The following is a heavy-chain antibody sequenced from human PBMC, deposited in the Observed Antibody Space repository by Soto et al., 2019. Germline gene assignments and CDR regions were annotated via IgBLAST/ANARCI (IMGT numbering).Heavy chain of an antibody. Sequence: GGSLRLSCAASGFTFSSYGMHWVRQAPGKGLEWVAVISYDGSNKYYADSVKGRFTISRDNSKNTLYLQMNSLRAEDTAVYYCAKDLFEGFFIKKTGDPSVDYWGQGTLVTVSS. J-gene: IGHJ4*02. CDR3: AKDLFEGFFIKKTGDPSVDY. V-gene: IGHV3-30*18. CDR2: ISYDGSNK. D-gene: IGHD7-27*01. CDR1: GFTFSSYG.